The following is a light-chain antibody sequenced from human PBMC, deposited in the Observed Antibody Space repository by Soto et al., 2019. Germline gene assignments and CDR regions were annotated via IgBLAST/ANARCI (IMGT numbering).Light chain of an antibody. Sequence: QSVLTQPPSASGTPGQRVTISGSGSSSNIGSNYVYWYQHLTGTAPKLPIYRNNQRPSGVPDRFSGSKSGTSASLAISGLRSEDEADYYCATWDDSPSNYVFGTGTKVTV. V-gene: IGLV1-47*01. CDR3: ATWDDSPSNYV. J-gene: IGLJ1*01. CDR1: SSNIGSNY. CDR2: RNN.